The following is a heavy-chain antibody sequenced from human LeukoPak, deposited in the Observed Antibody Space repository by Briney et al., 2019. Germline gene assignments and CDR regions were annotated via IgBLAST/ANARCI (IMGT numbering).Heavy chain of an antibody. CDR3: AREVVGDYGDYRKVLGLDYYYGMDV. CDR2: ISGSGGST. CDR1: GFTFNNYA. V-gene: IGHV3-23*01. J-gene: IGHJ6*02. Sequence: GGSLRLSCAASGFTFNNYAMSWVRQAPGRGLEWVSAISGSGGSTYYADSVKGRFTISRDNSKNTLYLQMNSLRAEDTAVYYCAREVVGDYGDYRKVLGLDYYYGMDVWGQGTTVTVSS. D-gene: IGHD4-17*01.